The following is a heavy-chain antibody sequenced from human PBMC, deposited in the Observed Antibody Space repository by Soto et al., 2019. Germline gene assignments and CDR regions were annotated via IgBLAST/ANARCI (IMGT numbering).Heavy chain of an antibody. V-gene: IGHV2-5*01. D-gene: IGHD6-19*01. Sequence: SGPTLVNPTQTLTLTCSFSGFSLSTRAMGVGWIRQPPGKALDWLALIYWNDDKRYSPSLKSRLTITSDTSKNQVVLTMTNMDPVDTATYYCAHRLAVPGTRYFDYWGQGTLVTVSS. CDR2: IYWNDDK. J-gene: IGHJ4*02. CDR3: AHRLAVPGTRYFDY. CDR1: GFSLSTRAMG.